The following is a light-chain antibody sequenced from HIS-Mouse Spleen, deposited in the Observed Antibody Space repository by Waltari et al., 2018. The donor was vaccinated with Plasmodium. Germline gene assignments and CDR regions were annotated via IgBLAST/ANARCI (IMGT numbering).Light chain of an antibody. CDR1: SSDCGGYNH. CDR3: CSYAGSYTYV. CDR2: DVS. J-gene: IGLJ1*01. V-gene: IGLV2-11*01. Sequence: QSALTQPPSVSGSPGQSFTISCTGTSSDCGGYNHFSWYQQPPGKAPKLMIYDVSKRPSGVPDRFSGSKSGNTASLTISGLQAEDEADYYCCSYAGSYTYVFGAGTKVTVL.